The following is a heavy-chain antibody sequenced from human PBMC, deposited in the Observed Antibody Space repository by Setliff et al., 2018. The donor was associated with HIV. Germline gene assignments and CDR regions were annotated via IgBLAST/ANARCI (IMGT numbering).Heavy chain of an antibody. CDR2: LASYNDDA. CDR3: ARTYILTGYYSSPTYYFDY. Sequence: GASVKVSCKASGYTFTNYGITWVRQAPGHGLEWMGWLASYNDDANYAQNLQGRVTMTTDKSTSTAYMELRSLRSDDTAVYYCARTYILTGYYSSPTYYFDYWGQGNLVTVSS. D-gene: IGHD3-9*01. CDR1: GYTFTNYG. V-gene: IGHV1-18*01. J-gene: IGHJ4*02.